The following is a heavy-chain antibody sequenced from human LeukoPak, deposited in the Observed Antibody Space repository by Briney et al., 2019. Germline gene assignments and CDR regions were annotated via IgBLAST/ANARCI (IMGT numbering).Heavy chain of an antibody. J-gene: IGHJ3*02. V-gene: IGHV3-74*01. D-gene: IGHD6-13*01. CDR3: VRDAAGASDM. CDR2: IRSDGSTI. CDR1: GFTFSSYW. Sequence: AGGSLRLSCAASGFTFSSYWMHWVRHAPGKGLVWVPHIRSDGSTINYADSVKGRFTISRDNAKNTLYLQMNSLRVEDTAVYYCVRDAAGASDMWGQGTMVTVSS.